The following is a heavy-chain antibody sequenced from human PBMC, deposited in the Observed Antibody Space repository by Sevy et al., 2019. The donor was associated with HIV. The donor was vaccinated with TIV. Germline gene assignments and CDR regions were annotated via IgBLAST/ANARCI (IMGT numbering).Heavy chain of an antibody. J-gene: IGHJ3*02. Sequence: SETLSLTCAVYGGSFSGYYWSWIRQPPGKGLEWIGEINHSGGTNYNPSLKSRVTISVDTSKNQFSLKLSSVTAADTAVYYCARHCSGTSCSHAFGIWGQGTMVTVSS. CDR3: ARHCSGTSCSHAFGI. V-gene: IGHV4-34*01. D-gene: IGHD2-2*01. CDR2: INHSGGT. CDR1: GGSFSGYY.